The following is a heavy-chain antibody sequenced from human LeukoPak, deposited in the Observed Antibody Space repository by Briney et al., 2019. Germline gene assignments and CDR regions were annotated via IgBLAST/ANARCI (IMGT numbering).Heavy chain of an antibody. CDR1: GFTLSSYS. D-gene: IGHD3-10*01. CDR2: ISGSSRYI. J-gene: IGHJ6*03. Sequence: GGSLRLSCAASGFTLSSYSMNWVRQAPGKGLEWVSSISGSSRYIYYADSVKGRFTISRDNAKNSLYLQMNSLRAEDTAVYYCARYYYYGSGTPYYYYYMDVWGKGTTVTVSS. CDR3: ARYYYYGSGTPYYYYYMDV. V-gene: IGHV3-21*01.